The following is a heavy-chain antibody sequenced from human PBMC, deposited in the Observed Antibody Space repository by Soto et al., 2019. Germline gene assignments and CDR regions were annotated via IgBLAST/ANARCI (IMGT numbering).Heavy chain of an antibody. J-gene: IGHJ6*02. CDR3: AREGITMVRGAKTYYYGMDV. CDR1: GDSVSSNSAA. V-gene: IGHV6-1*01. Sequence: SQTLSLTCAISGDSVSSNSAAWNWIRQSPSRGLEWLGRTYYRSKWYNDYAVSVKSRITINPDTSKNQFSLQLNSVTPEDTAVYYCAREGITMVRGAKTYYYGMDVWGQGTTVTVSS. D-gene: IGHD3-10*01. CDR2: TYYRSKWYN.